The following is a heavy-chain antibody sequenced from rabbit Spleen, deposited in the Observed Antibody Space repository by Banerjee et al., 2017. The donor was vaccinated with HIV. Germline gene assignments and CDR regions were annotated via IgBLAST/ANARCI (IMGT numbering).Heavy chain of an antibody. CDR3: ARDLPEIVGWNFGF. CDR1: GFSFSGTYY. CDR2: IATITGKT. Sequence: EQLEESGGGLVQPEGSLTLACTASGFSFSGTYYMCWVRQAPGKGLEWIGCIATITGKTFYATWAKGRFTISRASSTTVFLQVTRLTVADTATYFCARDLPEIVGWNFGFWGQGTLVTVS. V-gene: IGHV1S45*01. J-gene: IGHJ3*01. D-gene: IGHD1-1*01.